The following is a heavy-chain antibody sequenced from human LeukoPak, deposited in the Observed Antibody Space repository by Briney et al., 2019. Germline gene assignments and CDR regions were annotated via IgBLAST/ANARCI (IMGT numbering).Heavy chain of an antibody. J-gene: IGHJ6*04. CDR2: ISVYNGKI. V-gene: IGHV1-18*04. D-gene: IGHD3-9*01. Sequence: GASVNVSCKASGYTFTSHGISWVRQAPGQGLEWMGGISVYNGKIGYAEKFQGRVTMTTDTSTSEAYMELRSLTSDDTAVYYCARDLRYFDWSPPSPARGYYGMDVWGTGTTVTVSS. CDR3: ARDLRYFDWSPPSPARGYYGMDV. CDR1: GYTFTSHG.